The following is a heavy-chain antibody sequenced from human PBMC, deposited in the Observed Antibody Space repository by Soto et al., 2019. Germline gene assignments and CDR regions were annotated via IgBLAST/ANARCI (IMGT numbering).Heavy chain of an antibody. CDR3: VRDSGWPILNFDS. Sequence: WWSLRLSCSASVFDFRSYGIHWFRQAPGRGLEWVAAASYDGSETYYADSAKGRFTVSKEISKNTVFLQMNALRHEDTSLYFCVRDSGWPILNFDSWGQGTLVTVSS. V-gene: IGHV3-30*03. CDR2: ASYDGSET. J-gene: IGHJ4*02. D-gene: IGHD3-10*01. CDR1: VFDFRSYG.